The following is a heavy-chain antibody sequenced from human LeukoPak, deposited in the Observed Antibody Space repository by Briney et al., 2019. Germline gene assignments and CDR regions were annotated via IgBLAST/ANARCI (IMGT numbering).Heavy chain of an antibody. CDR1: GGSISSGGYY. D-gene: IGHD4-17*01. CDR2: IYYSGST. J-gene: IGHJ4*02. CDR3: VRASMTTVTTPYFDY. Sequence: SQTLSLTCTVSGGSISSGGYYWSWIRQHPGKGLEWIGYIYYSGSTYYNPSLKSRVTISVDTSKNQFSLKLSSVTAADTAVYYCVRASMTTVTTPYFDYWGQGTLVTVSS. V-gene: IGHV4-31*03.